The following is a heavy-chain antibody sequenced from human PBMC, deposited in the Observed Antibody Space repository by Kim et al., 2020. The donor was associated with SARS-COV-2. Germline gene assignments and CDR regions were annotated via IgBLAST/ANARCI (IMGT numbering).Heavy chain of an antibody. Sequence: SVKVSCKASGGTFSSYAISWVRQAPGQGLEWMGGIIPIFGTANYAQKFQGRVTITADESTSTAYMELSSLRSEDTAVYYCARTPYGSLRVGGWYYYYGMDVWGQGTTVTVSS. V-gene: IGHV1-69*13. D-gene: IGHD3-10*01. CDR2: IIPIFGTA. CDR3: ARTPYGSLRVGGWYYYYGMDV. CDR1: GGTFSSYA. J-gene: IGHJ6*02.